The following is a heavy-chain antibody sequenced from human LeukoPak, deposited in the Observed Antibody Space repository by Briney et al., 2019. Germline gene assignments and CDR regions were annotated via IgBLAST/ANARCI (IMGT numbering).Heavy chain of an antibody. CDR2: ISSSGSTI. Sequence: GGSLRLSCAASGFTFSDYYMSWLRQAPGKGLEWVSYISSSGSTIYYADSVEGRFTISRDNAKNSLYLQMNSLRAEDTAVYYCARAHPYSSGVDYWGQGTLVTVSS. CDR3: ARAHPYSSGVDY. V-gene: IGHV3-11*04. D-gene: IGHD6-19*01. CDR1: GFTFSDYY. J-gene: IGHJ4*02.